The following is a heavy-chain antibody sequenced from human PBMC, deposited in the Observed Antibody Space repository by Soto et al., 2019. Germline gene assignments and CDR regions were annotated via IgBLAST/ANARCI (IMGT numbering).Heavy chain of an antibody. D-gene: IGHD4-17*01. V-gene: IGHV4-34*01. CDR2: INHSGST. CDR1: GGSFSGYY. Sequence: QVQLQQWGAGLLKPSETLSLTCAVYGGSFSGYYWSWIRQPPGKGLEWIGEINHSGSTNYNPSLKSRVTRSVDTSKNQFALKLSSVTAADTAVYYCARVSHSTVTTSGVDYWGQGTLVTVSS. CDR3: ARVSHSTVTTSGVDY. J-gene: IGHJ4*02.